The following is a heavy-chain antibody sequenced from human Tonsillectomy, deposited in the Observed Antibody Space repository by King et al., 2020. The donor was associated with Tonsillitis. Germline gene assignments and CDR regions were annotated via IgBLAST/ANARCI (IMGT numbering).Heavy chain of an antibody. J-gene: IGHJ4*02. CDR2: ILHDGDNN. V-gene: IGHV3-30*18. D-gene: IGHD5-24*01. CDR3: AKGTRELDY. Sequence: VQLVESGGGVVQPGRSLGLSCEVSGLTFSSHAMHWVRQAPGRGLEWVAAILHDGDNNYYADSVKGRFTISRDNSKHTLYLQMNSLRAEDTAVYYCAKGTRELDYWGQGTLVTVSS. CDR1: GLTFSSHA.